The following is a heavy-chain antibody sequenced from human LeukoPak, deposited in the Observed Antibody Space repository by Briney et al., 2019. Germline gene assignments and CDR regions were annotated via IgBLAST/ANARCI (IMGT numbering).Heavy chain of an antibody. Sequence: GGSLRLSCAASGFTFSGYTMNWVRQAPGKGLEWVSSISSASGYIYYADSVKGRFTISRDNSKNTLYLQMNSLRAEDTAVYYCAKSYSSGWYGYYFDYWGQGTLVTVSS. CDR2: ISSASGYI. V-gene: IGHV3-21*01. CDR3: AKSYSSGWYGYYFDY. J-gene: IGHJ4*02. D-gene: IGHD6-19*01. CDR1: GFTFSGYT.